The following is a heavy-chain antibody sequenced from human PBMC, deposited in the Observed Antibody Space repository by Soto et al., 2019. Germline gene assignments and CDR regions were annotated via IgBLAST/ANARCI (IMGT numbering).Heavy chain of an antibody. CDR3: ARSIVVVTAPDY. J-gene: IGHJ4*02. D-gene: IGHD2-21*02. CDR1: GYTFTSYA. Sequence: QVQLVQSGAEEKKPGASVKVSCKASGYTFTSYAMHWVRQAPGQRLEWMAWINAGNGNTKYSQKFQGRVTITRDTSASTAYMELSSLRSEDTAVYYCARSIVVVTAPDYGGQGTLVTVSS. CDR2: INAGNGNT. V-gene: IGHV1-3*05.